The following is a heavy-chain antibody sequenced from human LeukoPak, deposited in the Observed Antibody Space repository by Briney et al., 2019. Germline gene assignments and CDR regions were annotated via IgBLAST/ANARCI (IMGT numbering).Heavy chain of an antibody. V-gene: IGHV4-59*08. CDR2: IYYSGSS. J-gene: IGHJ4*02. Sequence: LETLSLTCTVSGGSISSYYWSWIRQPPGKGLEWIGYIYYSGSSNYNPPLKSRVTISVDTSKNQFSLKLTSVTAADSAVYYCARALYYSSGYFFFDYWGQGILVTVSS. CDR1: GGSISSYY. D-gene: IGHD3-22*01. CDR3: ARALYYSSGYFFFDY.